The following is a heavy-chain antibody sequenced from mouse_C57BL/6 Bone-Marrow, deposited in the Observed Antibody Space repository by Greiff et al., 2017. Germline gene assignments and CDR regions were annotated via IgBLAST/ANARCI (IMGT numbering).Heavy chain of an antibody. Sequence: QVQLQQSGAELVRPGASVKLSCKASGYTFTAYYINWVKQRPGKRLEWIARIYPGSGNTYYNEKFKGKATLTAEKSSSTAYMQLSSLTSEDSAVYFCARTSSAWFAYWGQGTLVTVSA. CDR3: ARTSSAWFAY. V-gene: IGHV1-76*01. CDR1: GYTFTAYY. D-gene: IGHD3-1*01. J-gene: IGHJ3*01. CDR2: IYPGSGNT.